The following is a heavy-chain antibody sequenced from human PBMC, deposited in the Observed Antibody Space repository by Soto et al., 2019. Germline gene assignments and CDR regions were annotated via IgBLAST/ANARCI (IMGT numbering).Heavy chain of an antibody. CDR3: PSRRVCTAVDPFDY. CDR1: GFTFSESA. Sequence: PGGSLRLSCAASGFTFSESAMHWVRQASGKGLEWVGRIRNKDNNYATAYTASVKGRFTISRDDSKNTVYLQMNSLKIDDTPVYSCPSRRVCTAVDPFDYWGLGTLVTVSS. CDR2: IRNKDNNYAT. J-gene: IGHJ4*02. V-gene: IGHV3-73*01. D-gene: IGHD2-2*01.